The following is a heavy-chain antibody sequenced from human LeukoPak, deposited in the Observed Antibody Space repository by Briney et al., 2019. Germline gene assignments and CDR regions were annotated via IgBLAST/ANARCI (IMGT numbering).Heavy chain of an antibody. Sequence: GGSLRLSCAASGFTFSSYSMNWVRQAPGKGLEWVSSISSSSSYIYYADSVKGRFTISRDNAKNSLYLQMNSLRAEDTAVYYRAREPRVGYCCSYRCYLAYWGQG. J-gene: IGHJ4*01. CDR1: GFTFSSYS. CDR2: ISSSSSYI. CDR3: AREPRVGYCCSYRCYLAY. V-gene: IGHV3-21*01. D-gene: IGHD2-2*01.